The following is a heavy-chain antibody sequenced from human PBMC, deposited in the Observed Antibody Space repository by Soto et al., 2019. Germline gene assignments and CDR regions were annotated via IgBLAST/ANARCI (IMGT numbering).Heavy chain of an antibody. CDR3: PTSKPGL. V-gene: IGHV3-7*03. J-gene: IGHJ4*02. CDR2: IKQDGSEK. Sequence: EVQLVESGGGLVQPGGSLRLSCAASGFTFSSYWMSWVRQAPGKGLEWVSNIKQDGSEKYYVDSVKGRFTISRDNAKNSLDLQMNILRAEVTAVYYCPTSKPGLWGPGTLVTGSS. CDR1: GFTFSSYW.